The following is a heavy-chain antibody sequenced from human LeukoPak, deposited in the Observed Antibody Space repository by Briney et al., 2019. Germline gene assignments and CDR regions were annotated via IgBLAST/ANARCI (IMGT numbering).Heavy chain of an antibody. CDR1: GGTFSSYA. D-gene: IGHD2-15*01. V-gene: IGHV1-69*01. CDR2: IIPIFGTA. J-gene: IGHJ4*02. Sequence: SVKVSCTASGGTFSSYAISWVRQAPGQGLEWMGGIIPIFGTANYAQNFQGRVTITADESTSTAYMELSSLRSEDTAVYYCARVSIGYCSGGSCYSFVYWGQGTLVTVSS. CDR3: ARVSIGYCSGGSCYSFVY.